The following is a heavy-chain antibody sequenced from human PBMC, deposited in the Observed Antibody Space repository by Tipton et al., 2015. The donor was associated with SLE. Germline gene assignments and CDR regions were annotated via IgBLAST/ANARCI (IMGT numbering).Heavy chain of an antibody. CDR2: IIPILGIE. CDR3: TRGLRFTMVQGVEY. J-gene: IGHJ4*02. V-gene: IGHV1-69*04. Sequence: QSGPEVKKPGSSVKVSCKASGGTFSSYTVNWVRQAPGQGLEWMGRIIPILGIENYAQKFQGRVTITADKSTSTAYMELSSLTSEDTAVYYCTRGLRFTMVQGVEYWGQGPLVTVSS. CDR1: GGTFSSYT. D-gene: IGHD3-10*01.